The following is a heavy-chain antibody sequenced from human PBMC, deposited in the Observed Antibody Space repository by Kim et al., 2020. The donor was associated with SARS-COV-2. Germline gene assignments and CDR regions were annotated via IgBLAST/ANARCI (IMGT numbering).Heavy chain of an antibody. CDR1: GFTVSSNY. Sequence: GGSLRLSCAASGFTVSSNYMSWVRQAPGKGLEWVSVIYSGGSTYYADSVKGRFTISRHNSKNTLYLQMNSLRAEDTAVYYCARPIEDYYYYGMDVWGQGTTVTVSS. CDR2: IYSGGST. J-gene: IGHJ6*02. CDR3: ARPIEDYYYYGMDV. V-gene: IGHV3-53*04.